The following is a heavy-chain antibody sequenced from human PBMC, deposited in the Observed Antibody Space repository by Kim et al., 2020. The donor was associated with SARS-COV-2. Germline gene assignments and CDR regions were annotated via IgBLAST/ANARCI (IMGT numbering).Heavy chain of an antibody. V-gene: IGHV4-39*01. CDR2: IYYSGST. D-gene: IGHD4-17*01. Sequence: SETLSLTCTVSGGSISSSSYYWGWIRQPPGKGLEWIGSIYYSGSTYYNPSLKSRVTISVDTSKNQFSLKLRSVTAADTAVYYCARESYGDYSVTTGYFDLWGRGTLVTVSS. J-gene: IGHJ2*01. CDR1: GGSISSSSYY. CDR3: ARESYGDYSVTTGYFDL.